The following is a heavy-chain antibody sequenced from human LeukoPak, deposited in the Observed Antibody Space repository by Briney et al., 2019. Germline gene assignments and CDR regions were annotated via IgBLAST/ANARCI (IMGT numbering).Heavy chain of an antibody. V-gene: IGHV4-59*08. J-gene: IGHJ4*02. Sequence: KPSETLSLTCTVSGGSISSNYWSWVRQPPGKGLEWIGFIYYSGYTNYNPSLKSRVTISVDTSKNQFSLKLSSVTAADTAVYYCARSQVGATFIDYWGQGTLVTVSS. D-gene: IGHD1-26*01. CDR3: ARSQVGATFIDY. CDR2: IYYSGYT. CDR1: GGSISSNY.